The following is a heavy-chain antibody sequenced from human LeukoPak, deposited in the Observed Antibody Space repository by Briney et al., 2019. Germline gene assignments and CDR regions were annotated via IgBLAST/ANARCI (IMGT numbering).Heavy chain of an antibody. CDR2: ISGSGGST. Sequence: GGSLRLSCAASGFTFSSYAMSWVRQAPGKGLEWVSAISGSGGSTYYADSVKGRFTISRDNSKNTLYLQMNSLRAEDTAVYYCAKDQYSSSWYGIPPSLTDKNYYYYGMDVWGQGTTVTVSS. V-gene: IGHV3-23*01. CDR1: GFTFSSYA. D-gene: IGHD6-13*01. CDR3: AKDQYSSSWYGIPPSLTDKNYYYYGMDV. J-gene: IGHJ6*02.